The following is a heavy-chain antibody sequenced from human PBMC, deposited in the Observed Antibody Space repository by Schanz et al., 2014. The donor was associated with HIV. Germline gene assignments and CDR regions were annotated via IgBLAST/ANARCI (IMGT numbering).Heavy chain of an antibody. CDR3: VKRGSEASSNTWFADS. Sequence: EVQLLESGGGVVQPGGSLRLSCAASGFTFSTFAMNWVRQAPGKGLEWVSTISGGGGDRYYADSVKGRFTISRDNSEDTLYLQMNSLGVDDSAIYYCVKRGSEASSNTWFADSWGQGTLVTVSS. CDR1: GFTFSTFA. J-gene: IGHJ4*02. D-gene: IGHD3-10*01. V-gene: IGHV3-23*01. CDR2: ISGGGGDR.